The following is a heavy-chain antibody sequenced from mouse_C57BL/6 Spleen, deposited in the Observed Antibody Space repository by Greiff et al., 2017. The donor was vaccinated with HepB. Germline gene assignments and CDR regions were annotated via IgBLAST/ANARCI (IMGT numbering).Heavy chain of an antibody. CDR2: ISSGSSTI. J-gene: IGHJ1*03. V-gene: IGHV5-17*01. CDR1: GFTFSDYG. Sequence: EVMLVESGGGLVKPGGSLKLSCAASGFTFSDYGMHWVRQAPEKGLEWVAYISSGSSTIYYADTVKGRFTISRDNAKNTLFLQMTSLRSEDTAMYYCARPLAWYFDVWGTGTTVTVSS. CDR3: ARPLAWYFDV. D-gene: IGHD6-1*01.